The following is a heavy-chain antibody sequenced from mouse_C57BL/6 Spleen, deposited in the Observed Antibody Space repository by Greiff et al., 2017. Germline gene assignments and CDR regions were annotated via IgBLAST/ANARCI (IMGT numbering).Heavy chain of an antibody. CDR3: ARSTTRGSGARFDY. Sequence: QVQLQQPGAELVKPGASVKLSCKASGYTFTSYWMHWVKQRPGQGLEWIGMIHPNSGSTNYNEKFKSKATLTVDKSSSTAYMQLSILTSEDSAVYYCARSTTRGSGARFDYWGQGTTLTVSS. D-gene: IGHD2-1*01. V-gene: IGHV1-64*01. CDR1: GYTFTSYW. J-gene: IGHJ2*01. CDR2: IHPNSGST.